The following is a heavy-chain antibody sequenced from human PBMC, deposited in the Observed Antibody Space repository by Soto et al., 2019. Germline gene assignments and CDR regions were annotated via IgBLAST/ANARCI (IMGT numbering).Heavy chain of an antibody. CDR3: VRTIGRNEATIAFDI. Sequence: GSGPTLVNPTQTLTLTCTFSGFSLRTSGMRVNWIRQTPGKALEWLARIDWDDDKFCNTSLKTRLTISKDTSKNQVFLTMTNMDPVDTATYYCVRTIGRNEATIAFDIWGQGTMVTVSS. V-gene: IGHV2-70*04. CDR2: IDWDDDK. CDR1: GFSLRTSGMR. J-gene: IGHJ3*02. D-gene: IGHD1-26*01.